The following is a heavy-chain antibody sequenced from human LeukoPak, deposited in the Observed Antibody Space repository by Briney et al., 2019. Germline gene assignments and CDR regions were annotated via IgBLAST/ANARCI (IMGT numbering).Heavy chain of an antibody. J-gene: IGHJ6*03. CDR3: ASRNTVVPAPDYYYYMDV. CDR1: GGSISSYY. D-gene: IGHD2-2*01. V-gene: IGHV4-59*01. Sequence: SETLSLTCTVSGGSISSYYWSWIRQPPGKGLEWIGYIYYSGSTNYNPSLKSRVTISVDTSKNQFSLKLSSVTAADTAVYYCASRNTVVPAPDYYYYMDVWGKGTTVTVSS. CDR2: IYYSGST.